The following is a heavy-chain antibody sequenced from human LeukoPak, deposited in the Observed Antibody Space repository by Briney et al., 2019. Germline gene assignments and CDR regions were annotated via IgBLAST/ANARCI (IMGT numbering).Heavy chain of an antibody. CDR1: GGSISSSSYY. D-gene: IGHD4-11*01. J-gene: IGHJ6*03. Sequence: SETLSLTCTVSGGSISSSSYYWGWIRQPPGKGLEWIGSIYYSGSTYYNPSLKSRVTISVDTSKDQFSLKLSSVTAADTAVYYCARGDYSTSYYYYYYMDVWGKGTTVTVSS. V-gene: IGHV4-39*07. CDR2: IYYSGST. CDR3: ARGDYSTSYYYYYYMDV.